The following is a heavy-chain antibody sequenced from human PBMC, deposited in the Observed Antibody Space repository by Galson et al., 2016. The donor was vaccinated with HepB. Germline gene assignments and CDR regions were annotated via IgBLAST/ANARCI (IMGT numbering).Heavy chain of an antibody. V-gene: IGHV3-23*01. CDR3: AKDAHYGSGFPTWGYFEN. CDR1: GFTFSSYA. Sequence: SLRLSCAASGFTFSSYAMSWVRQAPGKGLEWVSALSVLSDSKDYADSVKGRFTVSRDNAKDTLYLQMNSLRAEDTAVYFCAKDAHYGSGFPTWGYFENWGRGTLVTVSS. J-gene: IGHJ4*02. D-gene: IGHD3-3*02. CDR2: LSVLSDSK.